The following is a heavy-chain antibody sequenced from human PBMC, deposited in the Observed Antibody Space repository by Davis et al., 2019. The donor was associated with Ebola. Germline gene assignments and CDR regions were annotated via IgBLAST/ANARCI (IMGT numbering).Heavy chain of an antibody. V-gene: IGHV5-51*01. D-gene: IGHD3-10*01. J-gene: IGHJ6*02. Sequence: GESLKISCKGSGYSFTSYWIGWVRQMPGKGLEWMGIIYPGDSDTRYSPSFQGQVTISADKSISTAYLQWSSLKASDTAMYYCARHGWFGELLSTVGYGMDVWGQGTTVTVSS. CDR3: ARHGWFGELLSTVGYGMDV. CDR2: IYPGDSDT. CDR1: GYSFTSYW.